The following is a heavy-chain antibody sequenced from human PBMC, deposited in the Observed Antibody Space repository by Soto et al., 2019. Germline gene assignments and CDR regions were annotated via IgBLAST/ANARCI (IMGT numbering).Heavy chain of an antibody. V-gene: IGHV3-23*01. J-gene: IGHJ6*02. D-gene: IGHD3-3*01. CDR2: ISGSGGST. CDR3: AKDQRFFPYGGV. CDR1: GFTFSSYA. Sequence: GSLRLSCAASGFTFSSYAMSWVRQAPGKGLEWVSAISGSGGSTYYADSVKGRFTISRDNSKNTLYLQMNSLRAEDTAVYYCAKDQRFFPYGGVWGQGTTVTVSS.